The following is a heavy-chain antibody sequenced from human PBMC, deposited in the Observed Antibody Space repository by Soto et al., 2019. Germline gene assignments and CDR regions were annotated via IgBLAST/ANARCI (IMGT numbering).Heavy chain of an antibody. V-gene: IGHV4-39*01. D-gene: IGHD6-13*01. CDR2: IYYSGST. J-gene: IGHJ5*02. CDR1: GGSISSSSYY. Sequence: SETLSLTCTDSGGSISSSSYYWGWIRQPPGKGLEWIGSIYYSGSTYYNPSLKSRVTISVDTSKNQFSLKLSSVTAADTAVYYCARLVGSSWHGWFDPWGQGTLVTVSS. CDR3: ARLVGSSWHGWFDP.